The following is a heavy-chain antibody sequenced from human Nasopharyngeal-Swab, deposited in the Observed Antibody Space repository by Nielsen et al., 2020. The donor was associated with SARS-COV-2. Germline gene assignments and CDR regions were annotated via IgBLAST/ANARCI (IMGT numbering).Heavy chain of an antibody. CDR3: ARDGLDYDFWSAYFMDV. CDR2: ISSSSSYI. Sequence: GESLTISCAASGFTFSNYNLNWVRQAPGKGLEWVSSISSSSSYIYYADSVKGRFTISRDNAKNSLYLQMNSLRAEDTAVYYCARDGLDYDFWSAYFMDVWGQGTTVTVSS. V-gene: IGHV3-21*01. D-gene: IGHD3-3*01. J-gene: IGHJ6*02. CDR1: GFTFSNYN.